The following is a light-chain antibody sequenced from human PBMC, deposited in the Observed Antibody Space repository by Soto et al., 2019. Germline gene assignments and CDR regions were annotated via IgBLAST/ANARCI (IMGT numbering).Light chain of an antibody. J-gene: IGKJ2*01. V-gene: IGKV1-39*01. CDR1: QSISSY. CDR3: QQSYTTPH. CDR2: GAS. Sequence: DIQMTQSPSSLSASVGDRVTITCRASQSISSYLNWYQQKPGKAPKLLIYGASSLQSGAPSRFSGSGSGTDFTLSISSLQHEDFATYYCQQSYTTPHFGQGTKLEIK.